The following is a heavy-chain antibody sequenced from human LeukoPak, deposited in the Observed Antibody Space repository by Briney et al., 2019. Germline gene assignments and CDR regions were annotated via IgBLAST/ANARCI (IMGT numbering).Heavy chain of an antibody. V-gene: IGHV3-15*01. D-gene: IGHD3-9*01. CDR3: TTGGVLRYFDPTYYFDY. J-gene: IGHJ4*02. CDR2: IKSKTDGGTT. CDR1: GFTFSNAW. Sequence: GGSLRLSCAASGFTFSNAWMSWVRQAPGKGLEWVGRIKSKTDGGTTDYAAPVKGRFTISRDDSKNTLYLQMNSLKTEDTAVYYCTTGGVLRYFDPTYYFDYWGQGTLDTVSS.